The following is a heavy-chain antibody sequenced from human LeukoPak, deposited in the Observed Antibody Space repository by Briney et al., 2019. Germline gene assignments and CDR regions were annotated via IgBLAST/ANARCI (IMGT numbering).Heavy chain of an antibody. V-gene: IGHV4-39*01. Sequence: SETLSLTCTVSGGSISSSSYYWGWIRQPPGKGLEWIGSIYYSGSTYYNPSLKSRVTISVDTSKNQFSLKLSSVTAADTAVYYCARGHSPVTTKVSYFQHWGQGTLVTVSS. CDR3: ARGHSPVTTKVSYFQH. J-gene: IGHJ1*01. CDR1: GGSISSSSYY. D-gene: IGHD4-17*01. CDR2: IYYSGST.